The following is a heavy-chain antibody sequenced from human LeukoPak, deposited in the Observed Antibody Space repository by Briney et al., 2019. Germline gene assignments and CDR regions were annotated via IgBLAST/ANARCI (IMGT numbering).Heavy chain of an antibody. D-gene: IGHD6-19*01. CDR3: ASSSGRGYYGMDV. Sequence: ASVKVSCKASGYTFTSYYMHWVRQAPGQGLEWMGWINPNSGGTNYAQKFQGWVTMTRDTSISTAYMELSRLRSDDTAVYYCASSSGRGYYGMDVWGQGTTVTVSS. J-gene: IGHJ6*02. V-gene: IGHV1-2*04. CDR1: GYTFTSYY. CDR2: INPNSGGT.